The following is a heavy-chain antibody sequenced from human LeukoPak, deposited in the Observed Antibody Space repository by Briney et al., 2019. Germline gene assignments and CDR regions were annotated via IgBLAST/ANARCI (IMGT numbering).Heavy chain of an antibody. CDR3: ARDLTALTGYSSRGFAFDI. CDR2: ISSSSSYI. Sequence: GGSLRLSCAASGFTFSSYGMHWVRQAPGKGLEWVSSISSSSSYIYYADSVKGRFTISRDNAKNSLYLQMNSLRAEDTAVYYCARDLTALTGYSSRGFAFDIRGQGTMVTVSS. CDR1: GFTFSSYG. D-gene: IGHD6-13*01. J-gene: IGHJ3*02. V-gene: IGHV3-21*01.